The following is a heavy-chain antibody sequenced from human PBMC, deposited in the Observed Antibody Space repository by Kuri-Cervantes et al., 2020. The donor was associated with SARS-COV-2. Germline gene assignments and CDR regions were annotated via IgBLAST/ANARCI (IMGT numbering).Heavy chain of an antibody. D-gene: IGHD3-10*01. CDR3: ARVWTMVRGVSYYFDY. CDR2: IYTSGST. Sequence: LRLSCTVSGGSISSGSYYWSWIRQPAGKGLEWIGRIYTSGSTNYNPSLKSRVTISVDTSKNQFSLKLSSVTAADTAVYYCARVWTMVRGVSYYFDYWGQGTLVTVSS. J-gene: IGHJ4*02. V-gene: IGHV4-61*02. CDR1: GGSISSGSYY.